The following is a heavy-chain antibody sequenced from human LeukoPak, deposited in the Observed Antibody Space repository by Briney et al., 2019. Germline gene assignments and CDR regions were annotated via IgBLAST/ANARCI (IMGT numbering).Heavy chain of an antibody. V-gene: IGHV3-48*02. J-gene: IGHJ4*02. CDR3: ASGKGY. CDR2: ISSSSSTI. Sequence: GETLRRSCAASGFTFSSYSMNWVRQAPGKGLEWVSYISSSSSTIYYADSVKGRFTISRDNAKNSLYPQMNSLRDEDTAVYYCASGKGYWGQGTLVTVSS. CDR1: GFTFSSYS.